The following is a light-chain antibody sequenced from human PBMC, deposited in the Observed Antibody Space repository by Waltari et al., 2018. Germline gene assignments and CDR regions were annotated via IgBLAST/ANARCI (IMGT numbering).Light chain of an antibody. J-gene: IGKJ5*01. Sequence: EIVLAQSPDILSLSPGERATFSCMASQSVGSADLTWYQQKTGQAPRLLIFGASNRATGIPDRFSGSGSGTDFTLTISRLEPEDLAVYYCQHYGTSFPVTFGQGTRLEIK. V-gene: IGKV3-20*01. CDR1: QSVGSAD. CDR2: GAS. CDR3: QHYGTSFPVT.